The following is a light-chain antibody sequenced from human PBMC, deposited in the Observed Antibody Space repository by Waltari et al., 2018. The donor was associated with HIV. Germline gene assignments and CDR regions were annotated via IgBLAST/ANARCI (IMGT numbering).Light chain of an antibody. V-gene: IGKV1-8*01. CDR3: QQYYTYPRT. J-gene: IGKJ2*01. CDR2: AAS. CDR1: QGVSSY. Sequence: AIRMTQSPSSFSASTGDRVTITCRASQGVSSYLAWYQQKPGKAPNLLIYAASTLQSGVASRFSGNGSGTDFNLTISCLQSDDFATYYCQQYYTYPRTFGQGTKLEIK.